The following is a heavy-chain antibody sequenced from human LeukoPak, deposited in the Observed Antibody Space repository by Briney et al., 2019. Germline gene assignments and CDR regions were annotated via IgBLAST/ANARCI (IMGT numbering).Heavy chain of an antibody. CDR2: IKSKTSGGTT. CDR3: TWMTTATTLGY. V-gene: IGHV3-15*01. Sequence: KSGGSLRLPCAASGFSFSDAWMSWVRQAPGKGLEWVGRIKSKTSGGTTDYATPVKGRLTISRHDSIGTLYLQLNSLKSEDTAVYHCTWMTTATTLGYWGQGTLVTVSS. D-gene: IGHD4-11*01. J-gene: IGHJ4*02. CDR1: GFSFSDAW.